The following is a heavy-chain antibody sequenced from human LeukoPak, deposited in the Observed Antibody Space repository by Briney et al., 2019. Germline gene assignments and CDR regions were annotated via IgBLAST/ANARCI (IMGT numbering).Heavy chain of an antibody. Sequence: PGGSLRLSCAASGFTFSSYSMNWVRQAPGEGVEWVSYISSSRSTIYYADSVKGRFTISRDNAKNPLYLRMNSLRAKDTAVYYCAGGSGSFDAFHIWGQGTMVTVSS. CDR1: GFTFSSYS. V-gene: IGHV3-48*01. CDR2: ISSSRSTI. J-gene: IGHJ3*02. CDR3: AGGSGSFDAFHI. D-gene: IGHD3-10*01.